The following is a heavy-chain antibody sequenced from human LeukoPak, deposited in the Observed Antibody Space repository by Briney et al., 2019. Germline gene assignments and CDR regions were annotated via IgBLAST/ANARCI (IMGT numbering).Heavy chain of an antibody. Sequence: ASVKVSCKASGGTFSSYAFSWVRQAPGQGLEWMGRISPILGISNYAQKLQGRVTITADQSTSTAYMELSSLRSEDTAVYYCARDSVSSGTWGQGTLVTVSS. V-gene: IGHV1-69*04. CDR3: ARDSVSSGT. J-gene: IGHJ5*02. CDR2: ISPILGIS. D-gene: IGHD3-22*01. CDR1: GGTFSSYA.